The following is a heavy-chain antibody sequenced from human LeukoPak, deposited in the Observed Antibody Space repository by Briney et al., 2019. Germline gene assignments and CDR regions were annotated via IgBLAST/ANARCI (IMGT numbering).Heavy chain of an antibody. J-gene: IGHJ6*04. CDR2: FDPEDGET. V-gene: IGHV1-24*01. Sequence: ASVKVSCKVSGYTLTELSMHWVRQAPGKGREWMGGFDPEDGETIYAQKFQGRVTMTEDTSTDTAYMELSSLRSEDTAVYYCATTYYGDYGMDVWGKGTTVTVSS. D-gene: IGHD4-17*01. CDR3: ATTYYGDYGMDV. CDR1: GYTLTELS.